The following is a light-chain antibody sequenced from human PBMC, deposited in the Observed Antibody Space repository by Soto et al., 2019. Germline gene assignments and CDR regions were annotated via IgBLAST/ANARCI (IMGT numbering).Light chain of an antibody. CDR1: QSISTW. CDR2: KAS. Sequence: DIQRTQSPSTLSASVGDRVTITCRASQSISTWLAWYQQKPGKAPKLLIYKASTLESGVPSRFSGYGSGTDFSLTISRLQPDDFASYYCQQYSSYSLTFGGGTKVEIK. J-gene: IGKJ4*01. V-gene: IGKV1-5*03. CDR3: QQYSSYSLT.